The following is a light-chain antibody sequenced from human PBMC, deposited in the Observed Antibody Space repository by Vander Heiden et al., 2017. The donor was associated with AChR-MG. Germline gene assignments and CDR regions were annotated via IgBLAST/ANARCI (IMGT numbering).Light chain of an antibody. CDR2: LAS. CDR1: QSLLHSNGYNY. Sequence: DIVMTQSPLSLPVTPGEPASISCRSSQSLLHSNGYNYLDWYLQKPGQSPQLLIYLASRRASGVPDRFSGSGSGIDFTLKISRVEAEDVGVYFCRQALQTPETFGQGTKVEIK. CDR3: RQALQTPET. V-gene: IGKV2-28*01. J-gene: IGKJ1*01.